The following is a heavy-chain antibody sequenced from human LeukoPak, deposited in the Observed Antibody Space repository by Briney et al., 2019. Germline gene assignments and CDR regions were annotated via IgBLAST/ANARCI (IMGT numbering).Heavy chain of an antibody. D-gene: IGHD5-12*01. CDR1: GFTFSSYT. Sequence: PGGSLRLSCAASGFTFSSYTMNWVRQAPGKGLEWVSKISSSISTIYYADSVKGRFTISRDNAKNSLYLQMNILRAEDTAVYYCARDSPQALAILHAFDIWGHGTMVTVSS. V-gene: IGHV3-48*01. CDR2: ISSSISTI. CDR3: ARDSPQALAILHAFDI. J-gene: IGHJ3*02.